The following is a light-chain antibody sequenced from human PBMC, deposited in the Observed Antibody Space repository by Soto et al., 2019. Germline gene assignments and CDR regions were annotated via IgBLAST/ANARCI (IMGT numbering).Light chain of an antibody. V-gene: IGLV1-44*01. CDR2: SND. CDR3: AAWDDSLNGPV. J-gene: IGLJ3*02. CDR1: SSNIGSNT. Sequence: QSVLTQPPSVSGNPGQRVTISCSGSSSNIGSNTVSWYQQLPGTAPKLLIYSNDQRPSGVPDRFSDSKSGTSDSLVISGLQSEDEADYYCAAWDDSLNGPVFGGGTKLTVL.